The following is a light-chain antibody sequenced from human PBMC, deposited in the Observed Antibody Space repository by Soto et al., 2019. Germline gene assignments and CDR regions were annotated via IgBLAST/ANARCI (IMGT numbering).Light chain of an antibody. CDR3: QSYGSSLRGYV. CDR1: SCNIGAGYD. V-gene: IGLV1-40*01. Sequence: QSVLTQPPSVSGAPGQRVTISCTGSSCNIGAGYDVHWYQQIPGPAPKLLIYGNSNRPSGVPDRFSGSKSGTSASLAITGLQAEDEAEYYCQSYGSSLRGYVFGTGTKVTVL. J-gene: IGLJ1*01. CDR2: GNS.